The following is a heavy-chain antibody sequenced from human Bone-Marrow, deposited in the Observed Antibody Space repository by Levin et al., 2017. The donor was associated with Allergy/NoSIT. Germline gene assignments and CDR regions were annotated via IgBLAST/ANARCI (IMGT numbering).Heavy chain of an antibody. V-gene: IGHV6-1*01. CDR1: GATVSSNSAS. CDR2: TYYRSRWYH. Sequence: SETLSLTCVISGATVSSNSASWNWIRQSASRGLEWLGRTYYRSRWYHDYAVSVKSPISINPDTSKNQFSLHLNSVTPEDTAVYYCVRDSRGSSGYDYDYNYGMDVWGQGTTVIVSS. J-gene: IGHJ6*02. D-gene: IGHD5-12*01. CDR3: VRDSRGSSGYDYDYNYGMDV.